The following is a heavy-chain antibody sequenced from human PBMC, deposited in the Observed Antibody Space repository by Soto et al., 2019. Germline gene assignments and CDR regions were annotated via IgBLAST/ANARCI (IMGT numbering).Heavy chain of an antibody. CDR2: ISSSSSTI. J-gene: IGHJ5*02. D-gene: IGHD6-19*01. CDR3: AREAAPIAVANWFDP. Sequence: GGSLRLSCAASGFTFSSYSMNWVRQAPGKGLEWVSYISSSSSTIYHADSVKGRFTISRDNAKNSLYLQMNSLRDEDTAVYYCAREAAPIAVANWFDPWGQGTLVTVSS. V-gene: IGHV3-48*02. CDR1: GFTFSSYS.